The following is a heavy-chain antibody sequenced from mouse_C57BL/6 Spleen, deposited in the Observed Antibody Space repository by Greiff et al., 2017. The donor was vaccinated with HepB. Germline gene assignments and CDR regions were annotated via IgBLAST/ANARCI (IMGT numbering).Heavy chain of an antibody. V-gene: IGHV1-72*01. CDR2: IDPNSGGI. J-gene: IGHJ4*01. D-gene: IGHD2-3*01. Sequence: QVQLQQPGAGFVKPGASVKLSCTASGSTFTSYGMPWVSQRPGRGLEWIGRIDPNSGGIKYNEKFKGEATLTVDKPSSTPYMQLSSLTSEDPAVYYCARWFYDGYCYAMDYWGQGTSVTVSS. CDR3: ARWFYDGYCYAMDY. CDR1: GSTFTSYG.